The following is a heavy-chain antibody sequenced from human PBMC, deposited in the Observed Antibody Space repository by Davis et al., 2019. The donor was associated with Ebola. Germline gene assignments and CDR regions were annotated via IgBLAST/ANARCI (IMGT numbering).Heavy chain of an antibody. J-gene: IGHJ4*02. CDR1: GGSISSYY. Sequence: SETLSLTCTVSGGSISSYYWSWIRQPPGKGLEWIGYIYYSGSTNYNPSLKSRVTISIDTSSNQFSLKLGSVTAADTAVYYCARDPYGLQPFDYWGQGTLVTVSS. D-gene: IGHD3-10*01. CDR2: IYYSGST. CDR3: ARDPYGLQPFDY. V-gene: IGHV4-59*01.